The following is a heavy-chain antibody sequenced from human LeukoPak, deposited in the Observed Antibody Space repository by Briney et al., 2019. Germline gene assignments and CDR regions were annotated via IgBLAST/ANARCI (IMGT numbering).Heavy chain of an antibody. CDR1: GGSISSGSYY. CDR3: AREVGATNLRGDFDY. D-gene: IGHD1-26*01. V-gene: IGHV4-61*02. J-gene: IGHJ4*02. Sequence: SQTLSLTCTVSGGSISSGSYYWSWIRQPAGKGLEWIGRIYTSGSTNYNPSLKSRVTISVDTSKNQFSLKLSSVTAADTAVYYCAREVGATNLRGDFDYWGQGTLVTVSS. CDR2: IYTSGST.